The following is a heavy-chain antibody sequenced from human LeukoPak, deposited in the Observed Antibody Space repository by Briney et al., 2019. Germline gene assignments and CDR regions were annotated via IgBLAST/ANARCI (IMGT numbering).Heavy chain of an antibody. Sequence: AETLSPTCGVSGYSISRGYFWAWVRHSPGKGLEWISTIYHTGCAYYNPSLESRVTISADTSKNAFSLHLKSVTAADTAVYFCARGGGSITSVIDEGGRGTLVTVS. CDR3: ARGGGSITSVIDE. J-gene: IGHJ4*02. D-gene: IGHD1-26*01. CDR2: IYHTGCA. V-gene: IGHV4-38-2*01. CDR1: GYSISRGYF.